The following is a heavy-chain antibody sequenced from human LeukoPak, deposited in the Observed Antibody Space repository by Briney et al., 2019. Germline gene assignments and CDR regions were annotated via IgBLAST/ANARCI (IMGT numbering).Heavy chain of an antibody. CDR1: GFTFSSYG. J-gene: IGHJ4*02. Sequence: GGSLRLSCAASGFTFSSYGMHWVRQAPAKGLEWVAFIRYDSTDKYYADSVKGRFTISRDNSKNTLFLQMIRLRPEDTAVYYCAKDHVGGQGRFSYFDYWGQGTLVTVSS. CDR2: IRYDSTDK. V-gene: IGHV3-30*02. D-gene: IGHD3-10*02. CDR3: AKDHVGGQGRFSYFDY.